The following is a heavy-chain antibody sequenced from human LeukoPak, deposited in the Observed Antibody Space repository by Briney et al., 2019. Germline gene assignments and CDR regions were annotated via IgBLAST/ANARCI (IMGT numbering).Heavy chain of an antibody. V-gene: IGHV4-34*01. D-gene: IGHD2-2*01. CDR2: INHSGST. Sequence: SETLSLTCAVYGGSFSGYYWSWIRQPPGKGLEWIGEINHSGSTNYNPSLKSRVTISVDTSKNQFSLKLSSVTAADTAVYYCARGSGFDCSSTGCSPFDYWGQGTLVTVSS. CDR1: GGSFSGYY. CDR3: ARGSGFDCSSTGCSPFDY. J-gene: IGHJ4*02.